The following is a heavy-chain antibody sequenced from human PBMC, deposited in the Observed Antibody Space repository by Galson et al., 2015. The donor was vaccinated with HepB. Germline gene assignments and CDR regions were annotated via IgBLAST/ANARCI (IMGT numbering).Heavy chain of an antibody. Sequence: SVKVSCKASGYTFTSNTIHWVRQAPGQRLEWMGWINAGNGNTKYSQKFQGRVTITRDSSANTAYMELSSLRSEDAAVYYCARGLEYYYDSSGYYTYWFDPWGQGTLVTVSS. J-gene: IGHJ5*02. CDR3: ARGLEYYYDSSGYYTYWFDP. D-gene: IGHD3-22*01. CDR1: GYTFTSNT. CDR2: INAGNGNT. V-gene: IGHV1-3*01.